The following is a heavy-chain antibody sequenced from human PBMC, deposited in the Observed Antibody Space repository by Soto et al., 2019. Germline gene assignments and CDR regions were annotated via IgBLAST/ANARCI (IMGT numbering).Heavy chain of an antibody. J-gene: IGHJ5*02. CDR1: GGSIRNYY. D-gene: IGHD3-22*01. CDR3: ARDEYYDSNNWFEH. Sequence: PSETLSLTCTVSGGSIRNYYWSWIWQPAGKGLEWIGRVYSTGTTNYNPSLRSRVAMSVDTSKNQFSLRLDSVTAADTATYFCARDEYYDSNNWFEHWGLGTLVTVSS. V-gene: IGHV4-4*07. CDR2: VYSTGTT.